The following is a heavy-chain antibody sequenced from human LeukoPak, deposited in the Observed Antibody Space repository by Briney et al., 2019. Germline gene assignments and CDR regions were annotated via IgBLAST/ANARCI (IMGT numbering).Heavy chain of an antibody. D-gene: IGHD3-22*01. CDR3: AKCPHYEGSGFYFDY. CDR2: ITGNGGRA. J-gene: IGHJ4*02. Sequence: GGSLRLSCAASGFTFTNFAMNWVRQAPGKGLEWVSSITGNGGRAYYADSVKGRFTISRDNSMNTLHLQMNSLRAEDTAVYYCAKCPHYEGSGFYFDYWGQGALVTVSS. CDR1: GFTFTNFA. V-gene: IGHV3-23*01.